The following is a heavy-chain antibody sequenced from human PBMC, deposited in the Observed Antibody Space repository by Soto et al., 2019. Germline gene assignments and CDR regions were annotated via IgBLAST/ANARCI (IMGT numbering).Heavy chain of an antibody. CDR2: INAHSGGT. V-gene: IGHV1-2*02. Sequence: XSVKVSCKASGFSFTGYYIHWLRQAPGQGLEWMGWINAHSGGTEYAQKFQGRVTLTRDTSIATAYLTLTSLTSDDTALYYCAKDLTRQLAYWLDPCGQGTQVTVSS. D-gene: IGHD6-6*01. CDR3: AKDLTRQLAYWLDP. J-gene: IGHJ5*02. CDR1: GFSFTGYY.